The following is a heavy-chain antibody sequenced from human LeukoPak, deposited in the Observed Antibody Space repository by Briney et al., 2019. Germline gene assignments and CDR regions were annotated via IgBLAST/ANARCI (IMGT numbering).Heavy chain of an antibody. CDR3: ARGQYYDFWSGYFDWFDP. Sequence: GASVTVSCKASGYTFTVYYMHWVRQAPGQGLEWMGWINPNSGGTNYAQKFQGRVTMTRDTSISTAYMELSRLRSDDTAVYYCARGQYYDFWSGYFDWFDPWGQGTLVTVSS. V-gene: IGHV1-2*02. D-gene: IGHD3-3*01. CDR1: GYTFTVYY. CDR2: INPNSGGT. J-gene: IGHJ5*02.